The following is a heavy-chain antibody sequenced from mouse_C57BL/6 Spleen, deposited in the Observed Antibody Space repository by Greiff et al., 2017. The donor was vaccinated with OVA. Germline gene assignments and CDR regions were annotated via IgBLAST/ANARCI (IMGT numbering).Heavy chain of an antibody. Sequence: EVKVEESGGGLVQPGGSMKLSCVASGFTFSNYWMNWVRQSPEKGLEWVAQIRLKSDNYATHYAESVKGRFTISRDDSKSSVYLQMNNLRAEDTGIYYCTKANTGFADWGQGTLVTVSA. J-gene: IGHJ3*01. V-gene: IGHV6-3*01. D-gene: IGHD5-1-1*01. CDR1: GFTFSNYW. CDR3: TKANTGFAD. CDR2: IRLKSDNYAT.